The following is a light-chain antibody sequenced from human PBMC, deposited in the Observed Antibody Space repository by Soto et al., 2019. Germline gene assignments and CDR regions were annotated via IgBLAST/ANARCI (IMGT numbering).Light chain of an antibody. CDR3: QQYTSSLNT. CDR2: AAS. V-gene: IGKV1-39*01. Sequence: DIQMTQSPSSLSASVGDSVTITCRASQNIKTYLNWYQQKPGKAPNLLIYAASSLHSGVPARFSGSGSGTDFTLTISRLEPEDFAVYYCQQYTSSLNTFGQGTRLEIK. J-gene: IGKJ5*01. CDR1: QNIKTY.